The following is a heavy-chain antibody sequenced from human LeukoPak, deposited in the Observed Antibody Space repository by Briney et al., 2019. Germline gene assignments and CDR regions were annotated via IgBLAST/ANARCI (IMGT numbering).Heavy chain of an antibody. V-gene: IGHV3-72*01. CDR3: VRRTYAAFDI. D-gene: IGHD2-8*01. CDR2: TRNKANSYTT. J-gene: IGHJ3*02. CDR1: GFTLSDQY. Sequence: PGGSLRLSCAASGFTLSDQYMDWVRRAPGKGLEWVGRTRNKANSYTTEYAASVRGRFSISRDDSKNSLYLQMNSLKTEDTAVYYCVRRTYAAFDIWGQGTMVTVFS.